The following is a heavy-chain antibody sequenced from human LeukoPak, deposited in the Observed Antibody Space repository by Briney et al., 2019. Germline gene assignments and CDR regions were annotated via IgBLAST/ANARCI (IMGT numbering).Heavy chain of an antibody. D-gene: IGHD6-19*01. J-gene: IGHJ4*02. CDR2: IYYSGST. CDR3: ARAPGYSSGSFDS. V-gene: IGHV4-59*01. CDR1: GGSISSYY. Sequence: SETLSLTCTVSGGSISSYYWSWIRQSPGKGLEWIGYIYYSGSTNYNPSLSSRVTISVDTPANHFSLKLRSVTAADTAVYYCARAPGYSSGSFDSWGQGTLVTVSS.